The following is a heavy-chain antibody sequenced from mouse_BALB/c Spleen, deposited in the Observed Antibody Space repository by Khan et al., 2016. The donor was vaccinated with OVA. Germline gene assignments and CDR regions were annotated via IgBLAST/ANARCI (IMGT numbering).Heavy chain of an antibody. CDR1: GYSFTGYF. J-gene: IGHJ2*01. CDR2: INPHIGET. V-gene: IGHV1-20*02. Sequence: VQLKQSGPELVKPGASVKISYKASGYSFTGYFMNWVMQSHGKSLEWIGRINPHIGETFYNQKFKGKATLTVDESSSTAHLELRSLASEDSAVYYCAKIYGSDFDYWGQGTTLTVSS. CDR3: AKIYGSDFDY. D-gene: IGHD1-1*01.